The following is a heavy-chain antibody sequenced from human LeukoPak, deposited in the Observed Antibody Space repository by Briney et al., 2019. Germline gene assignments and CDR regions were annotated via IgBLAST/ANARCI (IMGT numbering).Heavy chain of an antibody. D-gene: IGHD2-2*01. CDR3: ARGAGYCTSTSCSLGY. CDR2: MNPNSGNT. V-gene: IGHV1-8*03. Sequence: GASVKVSCKASGYTFTSYDINWVRQATGQGLEWMGWMNPNSGNTGYAQKFQGRVTITRNTSISTAYMELSSLRSDDTAVYYCARGAGYCTSTSCSLGYCGQGTLVTVSS. J-gene: IGHJ4*02. CDR1: GYTFTSYD.